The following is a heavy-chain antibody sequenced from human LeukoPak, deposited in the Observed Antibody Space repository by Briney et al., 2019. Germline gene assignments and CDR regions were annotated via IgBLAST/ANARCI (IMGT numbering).Heavy chain of an antibody. CDR1: GFTFSSYG. CDR2: ISYDGSNK. J-gene: IGHJ4*02. D-gene: IGHD2/OR15-2a*01. V-gene: IGHV3-30*18. Sequence: GGSLRLSCAASGFTFSSYGMHWVRQAPGKGLEWVAVISYDGSNKYYADSVKGRFTISRDNSKNTLYLQMNGLRAEDTAVYYCAKLVTVRGIDYWGQGTLVTVSS. CDR3: AKLVTVRGIDY.